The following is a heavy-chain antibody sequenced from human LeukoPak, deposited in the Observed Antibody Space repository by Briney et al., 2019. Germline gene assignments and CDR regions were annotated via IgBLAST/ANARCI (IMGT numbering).Heavy chain of an antibody. CDR3: GRDSRWAQPDY. CDR1: GFTFINYG. D-gene: IGHD5-24*01. CDR2: ITGSGGST. V-gene: IGHV3-23*01. Sequence: PGGSLRLSCAASGFTFINYGMNWVRQAPGKGLEGVSGITGSGGSTYYADSVKGRFTISRDNSKNTVYLQINSLTAEDTAVYFCGRDSRWAQPDYWGQGTLVTVSS. J-gene: IGHJ4*02.